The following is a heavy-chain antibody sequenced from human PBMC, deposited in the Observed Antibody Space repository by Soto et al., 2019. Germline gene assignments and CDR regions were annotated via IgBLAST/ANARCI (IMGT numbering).Heavy chain of an antibody. CDR2: IKPDGSEK. D-gene: IGHD1-26*01. Sequence: EVQLVESGGGLVQPGGSLTLSCAGSGFIFSSYWMSWVRQAPGKGLEWVANIKPDGSEKSYVDSVKGRFTISRDNAKNSLYLQMNSLRVDDTAVYYCARDGEPRPFGYWGQGTLVTVSS. CDR1: GFIFSSYW. V-gene: IGHV3-7*01. J-gene: IGHJ4*02. CDR3: ARDGEPRPFGY.